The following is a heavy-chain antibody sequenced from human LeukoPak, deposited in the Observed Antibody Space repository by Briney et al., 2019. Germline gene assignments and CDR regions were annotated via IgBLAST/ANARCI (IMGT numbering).Heavy chain of an antibody. J-gene: IGHJ6*03. Sequence: ASVKVSCKASGYIFTSYGISWVRQAPGQGLEWMGIINPSGGSTNYAQKFQGRVTITADKSTSTAYMELSSLRSEDTAVYYCARAGKQWLVWCYMDVWGKGTTVTVSS. V-gene: IGHV1-46*01. CDR3: ARAGKQWLVWCYMDV. CDR2: INPSGGST. CDR1: GYIFTSYG. D-gene: IGHD6-19*01.